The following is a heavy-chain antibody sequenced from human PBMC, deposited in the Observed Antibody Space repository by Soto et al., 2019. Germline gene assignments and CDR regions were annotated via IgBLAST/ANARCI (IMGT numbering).Heavy chain of an antibody. CDR2: INAGNGNT. CDR1: GHTYTSSA. Sequence: ASVMVSCRASGHTYTSSAIHWVRQAPGQRLEWMGWINAGNGNTKYSQKFQGRVTITRDTSASTAYMELSSLRSEDTAVYYCATGPILTLLDNWGQGTLVTVS. V-gene: IGHV1-3*01. J-gene: IGHJ4*02. D-gene: IGHD3-9*01. CDR3: ATGPILTLLDN.